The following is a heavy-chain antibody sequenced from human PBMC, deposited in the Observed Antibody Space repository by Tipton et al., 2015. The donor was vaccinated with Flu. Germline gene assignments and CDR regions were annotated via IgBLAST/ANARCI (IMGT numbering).Heavy chain of an antibody. CDR3: AKDLHGDYADYFDS. Sequence: SLRLSCAASGFTFSSYAMGWVRQAPGKGLEWVSGIGRSGDRTHYVDSVKGRFTISRDNSKNTLFLLMNSLRGEDTAIYYCAKDLHGDYADYFDSWGQGTLVTVSS. D-gene: IGHD4-17*01. CDR1: GFTFSSYA. J-gene: IGHJ4*02. V-gene: IGHV3-23*01. CDR2: IGRSGDRT.